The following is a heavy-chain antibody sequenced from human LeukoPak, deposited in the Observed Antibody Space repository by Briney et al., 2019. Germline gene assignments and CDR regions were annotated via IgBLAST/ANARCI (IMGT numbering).Heavy chain of an antibody. CDR3: ARRRLRIAARPGYFDY. V-gene: IGHV4-34*01. J-gene: IGHJ4*02. D-gene: IGHD6-6*01. Sequence: PSETLSLTCAVYGGSFSGYYWSWIRQPPGKGLEWIGEINHSGSTNYNPSLKSRVTISVDTSKNQFSLKLSSVTAADTAVYYCARRRLRIAARPGYFDYWGQGTLVTVSS. CDR2: INHSGST. CDR1: GGSFSGYY.